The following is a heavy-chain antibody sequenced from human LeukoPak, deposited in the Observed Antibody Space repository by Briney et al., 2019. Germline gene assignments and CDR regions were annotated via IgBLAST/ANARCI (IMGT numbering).Heavy chain of an antibody. CDR3: LLSNLHYYYYYMDV. CDR1: GFTFSGPA. Sequence: PGGSLRLSRAASGFTFSGPAMHWVRQASGKGLEGVGRIRSKANSYATAYAASVKGGFTISRDDSKNTAYLQMNSLKTEDTAVYYCLLSNLHYYYYYMDVWGKGTTVTVSS. J-gene: IGHJ6*03. CDR2: IRSKANSYAT. V-gene: IGHV3-73*01.